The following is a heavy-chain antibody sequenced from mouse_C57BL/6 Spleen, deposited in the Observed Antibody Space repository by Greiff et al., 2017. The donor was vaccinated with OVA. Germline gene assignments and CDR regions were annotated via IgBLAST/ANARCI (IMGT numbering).Heavy chain of an antibody. J-gene: IGHJ2*01. CDR3: AREGYSNEYYFDY. Sequence: EVKLVESGGGLVKPGGSLKLSCAASGFTFSSYAMSWVRQTPEKRLEWVATISDGGSYTYYPDNVKGRFTISRDNAKNNLYLQMSHLKSEDTAMYYCAREGYSNEYYFDYWGQGTTLTVSS. V-gene: IGHV5-4*01. CDR1: GFTFSSYA. CDR2: ISDGGSYT. D-gene: IGHD2-5*01.